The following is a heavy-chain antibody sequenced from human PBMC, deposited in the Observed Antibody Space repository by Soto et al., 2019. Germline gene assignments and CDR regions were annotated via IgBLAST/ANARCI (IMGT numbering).Heavy chain of an antibody. J-gene: IGHJ3*02. CDR3: ARQRGSYGMVDDAFDI. D-gene: IGHD5-18*01. CDR1: GGSISSSSYY. V-gene: IGHV4-39*01. Sequence: QLQLQESGPGLVKPSETLSLTCTVSGGSISSSSYYWGWIRQPPGKGLEWIGSIYYSGSTYYNPSLKSRVTISVDTSKNQFSLKLSSVTAADTAVYYCARQRGSYGMVDDAFDIWGQGTMVTVSS. CDR2: IYYSGST.